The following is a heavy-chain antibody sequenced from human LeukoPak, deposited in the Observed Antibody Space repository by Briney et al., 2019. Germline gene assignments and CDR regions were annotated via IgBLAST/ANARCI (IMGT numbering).Heavy chain of an antibody. CDR2: INPNSGGT. J-gene: IGHJ4*02. V-gene: IGHV1-2*02. Sequence: GASVKVSCKESGYTCTGYYMHWVRQPPAQGLEWMGWINPNSGGTNYAHTSQGRLTMTRDTSISTTYIELCRLRSDDTAVYYWARGNRYSSTLIGYWGQGTLVTVSS. D-gene: IGHD6-13*01. CDR1: GYTCTGYY. CDR3: ARGNRYSSTLIGY.